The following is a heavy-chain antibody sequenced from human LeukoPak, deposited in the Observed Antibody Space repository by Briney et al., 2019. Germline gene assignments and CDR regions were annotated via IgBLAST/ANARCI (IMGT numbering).Heavy chain of an antibody. CDR1: GFTFSSYS. CDR3: ARDALIAAVDFDY. CDR2: ISSSSSYI. V-gene: IGHV3-21*01. J-gene: IGHJ4*02. Sequence: GGSLRLSCAASGFTFSSYSMNSVRQAPGKRLEWVSSISSSSSYIYYADSVKGRFTISRDNAQNSLYLQMNSLRAEDTAVYYCARDALIAAVDFDYWGQGTLVTVSS. D-gene: IGHD6-13*01.